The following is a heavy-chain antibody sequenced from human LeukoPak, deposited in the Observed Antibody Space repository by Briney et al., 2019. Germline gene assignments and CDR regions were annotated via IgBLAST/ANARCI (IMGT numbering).Heavy chain of an antibody. CDR2: MNPNSGNT. Sequence: ASVKVSCKASGYTFTSYDINWVRQATGQGLEWMGWMNPNSGNTGYAQKFQGRVTMTRNTSISTAYMELSSLGSEDTAVYYCAGGRGSYYHRHYYYYGMDVWGQGTTVTVSS. CDR3: AGGRGSYYHRHYYYYGMDV. J-gene: IGHJ6*02. V-gene: IGHV1-8*01. D-gene: IGHD3-10*01. CDR1: GYTFTSYD.